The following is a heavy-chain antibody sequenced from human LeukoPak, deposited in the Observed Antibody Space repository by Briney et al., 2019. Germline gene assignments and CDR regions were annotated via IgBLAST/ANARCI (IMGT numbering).Heavy chain of an antibody. V-gene: IGHV3-21*01. Sequence: PGGSLRLSCAASGFTFSSYSMNWVRQAPGKGLEWVSSISSSSSYIYYADSVKGRFTISRDNAKNSLYLQMNSLRAEDTAVYYCASVSTTTLWYGSWGQGTLVTVSS. CDR1: GFTFSSYS. CDR2: ISSSSSYI. J-gene: IGHJ4*02. CDR3: ASVSTTTLWYGS. D-gene: IGHD3-10*01.